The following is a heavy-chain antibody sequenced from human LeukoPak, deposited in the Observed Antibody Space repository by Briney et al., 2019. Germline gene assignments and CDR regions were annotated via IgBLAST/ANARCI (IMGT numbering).Heavy chain of an antibody. D-gene: IGHD3-22*01. CDR3: ARVPAPYYYDSSGFRALYFDY. CDR2: IYYSGST. CDR1: GGSISSYY. V-gene: IGHV4-59*01. J-gene: IGHJ4*02. Sequence: KPSETLSLTCTVSGGSISSYYWSWIRQPPGKGLEWIGYIYYSGSTNYNPSLKSRVTISVDTSKNQFSLKLSSVTAADTAVYYCARVPAPYYYDSSGFRALYFDYWGQGTLVTVSS.